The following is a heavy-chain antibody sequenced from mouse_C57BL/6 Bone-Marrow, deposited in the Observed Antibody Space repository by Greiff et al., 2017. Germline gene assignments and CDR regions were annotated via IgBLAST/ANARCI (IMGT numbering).Heavy chain of an antibody. CDR2: IYPRSGNT. Sequence: QVQLQQSGAELARPGASVKLSCKASGYTFTSYGISWVKQRTGQGLEWIGEIYPRSGNTYYNEKFKGKATLTADKSSSTAYMELRSLTSEDSAVYFCARKDALYGPFDYWGQGTTLTVSS. CDR1: GYTFTSYG. D-gene: IGHD1-1*02. CDR3: ARKDALYGPFDY. J-gene: IGHJ2*01. V-gene: IGHV1-81*01.